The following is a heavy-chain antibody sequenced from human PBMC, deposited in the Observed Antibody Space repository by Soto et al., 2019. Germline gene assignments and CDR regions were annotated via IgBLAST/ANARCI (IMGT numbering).Heavy chain of an antibody. V-gene: IGHV1-69*04. CDR1: GGTFSSYT. Sequence: SVKVSCKASGGTFSSYTISWVRQAPGQGLDWMGRIIPILVIANYAQKFQGRVTITADKSTSTAYMELSSLRSEDTAVYYCARDLGYSRGDAFDIWGQGTMVTVSS. D-gene: IGHD6-19*01. CDR3: ARDLGYSRGDAFDI. CDR2: IIPILVIA. J-gene: IGHJ3*02.